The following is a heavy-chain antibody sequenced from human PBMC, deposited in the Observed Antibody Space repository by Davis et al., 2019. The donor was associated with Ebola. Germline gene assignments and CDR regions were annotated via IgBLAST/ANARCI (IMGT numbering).Heavy chain of an antibody. CDR2: IKQDGSEK. D-gene: IGHD4-23*01. CDR3: ARGPSTGNSFTY. CDR1: GFTFSRYW. V-gene: IGHV3-7*01. J-gene: IGHJ4*02. Sequence: LSLTCAASGFTFSRYWMSWVRQAPGKGLEWVANIKQDGSEKYYVDSVKGRFTISRDNDKNSLSLQMNGLRAEDTAVYYCARGPSTGNSFTYWGQGTLVTVSS.